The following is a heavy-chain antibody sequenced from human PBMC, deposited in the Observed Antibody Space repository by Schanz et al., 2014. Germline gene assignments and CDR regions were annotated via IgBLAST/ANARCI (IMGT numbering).Heavy chain of an antibody. J-gene: IGHJ3*02. D-gene: IGHD4-17*01. CDR1: GFTFRDYY. V-gene: IGHV4-34*09. CDR3: ARDRGHGDLPGDI. CDR2: INHGGST. Sequence: QVQLVESGGGLVKPGGSLRLSCAASGFTFRDYYMSWIRQAPGKGLEWIAEINHGGSTNYNPSLKSRVTISVDTSKNQFSLNLSSATAADTAVYYCARDRGHGDLPGDIWGQGTMVTVSS.